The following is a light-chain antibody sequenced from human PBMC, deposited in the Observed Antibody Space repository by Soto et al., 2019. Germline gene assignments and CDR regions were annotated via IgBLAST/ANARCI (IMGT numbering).Light chain of an antibody. CDR2: RNN. CDR3: SSYAGSNNWV. Sequence: QSVLTQPPSASGTPGQRVTISCSGSSSNIGSNYVYWYQQLPGTAPKLLIYRNNQRPSGVPDRFSGSKSGTSASLAISGLRSEDEADYYCSSYAGSNNWVFGTGTKVTVL. V-gene: IGLV1-47*01. CDR1: SSNIGSNY. J-gene: IGLJ1*01.